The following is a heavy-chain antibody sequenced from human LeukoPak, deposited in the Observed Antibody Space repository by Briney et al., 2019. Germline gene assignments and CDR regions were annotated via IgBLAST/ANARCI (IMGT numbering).Heavy chain of an antibody. Sequence: PSETLSLTCTVSGGSISSYYWSWIRQPAGKGLEWIGRIYTSGSTSHNPSLKSRVTMSVDTSKNQFSLRLTSVTAADTAVFYCARRGLRYGDYYFDYWGQGALVTVSS. V-gene: IGHV4-4*07. CDR1: GGSISSYY. CDR2: IYTSGST. J-gene: IGHJ4*02. D-gene: IGHD4-17*01. CDR3: ARRGLRYGDYYFDY.